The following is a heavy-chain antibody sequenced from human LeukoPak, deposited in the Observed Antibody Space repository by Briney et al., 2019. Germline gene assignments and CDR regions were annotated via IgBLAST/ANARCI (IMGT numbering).Heavy chain of an antibody. J-gene: IGHJ4*02. CDR3: AREDIRLYYFDY. Sequence: PGGSLRLSCAASGFTFSSYEMNWVRQAPGGGLEWVSYISSSGVTMYYADSVKGRFTISRDDAKKSLYLQMNSVRAEDTAVYYCAREDIRLYYFDYWGQGTLVTVSS. CDR2: ISSSGVTM. D-gene: IGHD3-3*02. CDR1: GFTFSSYE. V-gene: IGHV3-48*03.